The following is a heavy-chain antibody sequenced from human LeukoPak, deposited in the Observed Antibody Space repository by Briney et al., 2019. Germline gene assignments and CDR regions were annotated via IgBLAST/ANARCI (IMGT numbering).Heavy chain of an antibody. V-gene: IGHV3-30*02. CDR1: GFTFSSYG. CDR2: IRYDGSNK. J-gene: IGHJ6*03. Sequence: PGGSLRLSCAASGFTFSSYGMHWVRQAPGKGLEWVAFIRYDGSNKYYADSVKGRFTISRDNSKNTLYLQMNSLRAEDTAVYYCAKDHGVVVGYMDVWGKGTTVTVSS. CDR3: AKDHGVVVGYMDV. D-gene: IGHD2-2*01.